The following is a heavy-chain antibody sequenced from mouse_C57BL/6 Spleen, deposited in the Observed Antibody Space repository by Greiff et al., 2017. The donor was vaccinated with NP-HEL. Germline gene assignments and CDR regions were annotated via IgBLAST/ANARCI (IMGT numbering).Heavy chain of an antibody. CDR2: IDPNSGGT. D-gene: IGHD1-1*01. V-gene: IGHV1-72*01. Sequence: VQLQQPGAELVKPGASVKLSCKASGYTFTSYWMHWVKQRPGRGLEWIGRIDPNSGGTKYNEKFKSKATLTVDKPSSTAYMQLSSLTSEDSAFYYCARGGYYGISYVSFAYWGQGTLVTVSA. CDR1: GYTFTSYW. CDR3: ARGGYYGISYVSFAY. J-gene: IGHJ3*01.